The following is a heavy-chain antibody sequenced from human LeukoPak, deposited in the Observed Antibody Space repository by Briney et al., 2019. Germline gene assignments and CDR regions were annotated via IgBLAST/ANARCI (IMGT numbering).Heavy chain of an antibody. J-gene: IGHJ6*02. CDR1: GYTFTSYD. CDR2: MNPNSGNT. D-gene: IGHD5-12*01. V-gene: IGHV1-8*01. CDR3: ASSRYDLQGYYYYGMDV. Sequence: ASVKVSCKASGYTFTSYDINWVRQATGQGLEWMGWMNPNSGNTGYAQKFQGRVTMTRNTSISTAYMELSSLRSEDTAVYYCASSRYDLQGYYYYGMDVWGQGTTVTVSS.